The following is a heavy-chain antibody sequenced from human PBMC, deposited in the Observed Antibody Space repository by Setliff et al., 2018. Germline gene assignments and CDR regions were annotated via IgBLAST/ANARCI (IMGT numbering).Heavy chain of an antibody. Sequence: GGSLRLSCAASGFTFSAYSMNWVRQAPGKGLEWVSSSSSTGRYTFYADSVKGRFTVSKDNAKNSLYLEMNSLRAEDTAVYYCARDPGTTSSLFGGLDVWGQGTTGTVSS. CDR3: ARDPGTTSSLFGGLDV. V-gene: IGHV3-21*01. CDR1: GFTFSAYS. CDR2: SSSTGRYT. J-gene: IGHJ6*02. D-gene: IGHD1-7*01.